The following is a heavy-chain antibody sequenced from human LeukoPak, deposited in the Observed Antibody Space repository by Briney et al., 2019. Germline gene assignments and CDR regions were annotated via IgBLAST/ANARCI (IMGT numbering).Heavy chain of an antibody. Sequence: GGSLRLSCTVSGFNFGDFAMSWVRQAPGKGLEWLGFIRSTIYGGTTDYAASVKGRFTISRDDSKSIAYLQMNSLRTEDTAMYYCTRDYPASFDVWGQGTLVTVSS. CDR2: IRSTIYGGTT. CDR3: TRDYPASFDV. J-gene: IGHJ3*01. V-gene: IGHV3-49*04. CDR1: GFNFGDFA.